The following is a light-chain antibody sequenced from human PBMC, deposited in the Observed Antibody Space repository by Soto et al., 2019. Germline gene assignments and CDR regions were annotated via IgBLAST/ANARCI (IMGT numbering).Light chain of an antibody. CDR2: GAS. J-gene: IGKJ1*01. CDR1: QSVSSN. Sequence: EIVMTQSPATLSVSPGDRATLSCRASQSVSSNLAGYQQKPGQAPRLLIYGASSRATDIPDRFRGSGSGTEFTLSITSLQSEDLAIYYCQQYYNWQTFGQGTKVDI. V-gene: IGKV3D-15*01. CDR3: QQYYNWQT.